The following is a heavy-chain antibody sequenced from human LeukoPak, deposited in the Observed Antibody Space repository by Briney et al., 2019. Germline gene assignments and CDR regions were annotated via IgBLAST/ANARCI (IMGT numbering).Heavy chain of an antibody. CDR3: ARPAAYYDSSDPYDY. Sequence: PSDTLSLTCTVSGGSISSSSYYWGWIRQPPGKGLEWFGSIYYSGSTYYNPSLKSRVTISVDTSKNQFSLKLSSVTAADTAVYYCARPAAYYDSSDPYDYWGQGTLVTVSS. J-gene: IGHJ4*02. CDR1: GGSISSSSYY. V-gene: IGHV4-39*01. D-gene: IGHD3-22*01. CDR2: IYYSGST.